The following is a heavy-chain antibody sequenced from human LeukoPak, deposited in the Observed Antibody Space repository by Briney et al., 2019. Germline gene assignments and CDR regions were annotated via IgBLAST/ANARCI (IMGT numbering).Heavy chain of an antibody. CDR2: INPNSGGT. D-gene: IGHD3-16*02. CDR1: GYTFTSYD. V-gene: IGHV1-2*04. Sequence: SVKVSCKASGYTFTSYDINWVRQATGQGLEWMGWINPNSGGTNYAQKFQGWVTMTRDTSISTAYMEMSRLRSDDTAVYSCARGSMITFGGVIVIHDAFDIWGQGTMVTVSS. CDR3: ARGSMITFGGVIVIHDAFDI. J-gene: IGHJ3*02.